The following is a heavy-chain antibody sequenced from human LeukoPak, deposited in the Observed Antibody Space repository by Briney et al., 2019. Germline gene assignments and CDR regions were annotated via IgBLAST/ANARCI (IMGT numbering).Heavy chain of an antibody. J-gene: IGHJ4*02. CDR2: IKQDGSEK. Sequence: GGSLRLSCAASGFTFSSYWMSWVRQAPGKGLEWVANIKQDGSEKYYVDSVKGRFTISRENAKNSLYLQMNSLRAEDTAVYYCARDRSGIQLWFDGYSDWGQGTLVTVSS. CDR1: GFTFSSYW. CDR3: ARDRSGIQLWFDGYSD. V-gene: IGHV3-7*01. D-gene: IGHD5-18*01.